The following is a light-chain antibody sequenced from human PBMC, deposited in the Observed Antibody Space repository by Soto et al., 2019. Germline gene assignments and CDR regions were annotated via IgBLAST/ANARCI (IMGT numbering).Light chain of an antibody. CDR1: HNDIGTYDY. J-gene: IGLJ1*01. CDR3: RSFTSNRIYV. V-gene: IGLV2-14*03. Sequence: QSVLTQPTSVSGSPGQSITISCTGNHNDIGTYDYVSWYQQHPGRAPRLLIHGVTTRPSGISDRFSASKSGLTASLTISGLQPEDEADYYCRSFTSNRIYVFAEGTKVTVL. CDR2: GVT.